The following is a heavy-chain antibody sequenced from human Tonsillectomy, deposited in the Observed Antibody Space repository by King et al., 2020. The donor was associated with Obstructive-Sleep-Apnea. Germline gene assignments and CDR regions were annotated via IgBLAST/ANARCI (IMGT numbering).Heavy chain of an antibody. CDR2: IDPSDSYT. Sequence: VQLVESGAEVKKPGESLRISCKGSGYSFTNSWISWVRQMPGTGLEWMGRIDPSDSYTNYSPSFRGHVTISTDKSISTAYLQWSSLQASDTAMYYCASSVGGATSAVFDYWGLGTLVTVSS. V-gene: IGHV5-10-1*03. CDR1: GYSFTNSW. D-gene: IGHD1-26*01. J-gene: IGHJ4*02. CDR3: ASSVGGATSAVFDY.